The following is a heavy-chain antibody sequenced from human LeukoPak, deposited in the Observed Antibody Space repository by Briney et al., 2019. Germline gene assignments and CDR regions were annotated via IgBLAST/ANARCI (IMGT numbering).Heavy chain of an antibody. D-gene: IGHD3-10*01. J-gene: IGHJ4*02. V-gene: IGHV4-39*01. CDR2: IYYSGST. Sequence: PSETLSLTCTVSGGPISSSSYYWGWIRQPPGKGLEWIGSIYYSGSTYYNPSLKSRVTISVDTSKNQFSLKLSSVTAADTAVYYCARQVHMVRGVIDYWGQGTLVTVSS. CDR1: GGPISSSSYY. CDR3: ARQVHMVRGVIDY.